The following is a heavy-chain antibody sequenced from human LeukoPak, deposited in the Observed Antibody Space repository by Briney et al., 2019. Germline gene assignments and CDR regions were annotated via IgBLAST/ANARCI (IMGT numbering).Heavy chain of an antibody. Sequence: PGGSLGLSCTASGFTFSNYGMAWVRQAPGKGLEWVSGISASGGSTYYADSVKGRFTISRDNSKNTLYLQMNSLRAEDTAVYYCAKDWYRYSYGYTVDYWGQGTLVTVSS. CDR1: GFTFSNYG. J-gene: IGHJ4*02. V-gene: IGHV3-23*01. CDR2: ISASGGST. CDR3: AKDWYRYSYGYTVDY. D-gene: IGHD5-18*01.